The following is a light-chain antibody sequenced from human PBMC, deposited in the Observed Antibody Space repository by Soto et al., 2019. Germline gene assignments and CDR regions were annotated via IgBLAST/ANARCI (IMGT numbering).Light chain of an antibody. V-gene: IGKV3-20*01. CDR1: QRVTSNY. CDR2: GAS. J-gene: IGKJ4*01. CDR3: HQYGISP. Sequence: EIVLTPSRGTLALSPGGSSTLSCGSSQRVTSNYLAWYKQKPPQAPRLLIYGASRRAPGIPPRFSGSGSGTEFSLTTSRLEPEDFAVYYCHQYGISPFGGGTKADIK.